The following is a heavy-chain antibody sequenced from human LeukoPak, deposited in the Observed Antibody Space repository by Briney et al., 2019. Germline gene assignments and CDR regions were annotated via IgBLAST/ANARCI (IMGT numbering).Heavy chain of an antibody. D-gene: IGHD2-15*01. V-gene: IGHV3-48*03. CDR2: ISSSGSTI. J-gene: IGHJ3*02. Sequence: HSGGSLRLSCAASGFTFSSHEMNWVRQAPGKRLEWVSYISSSGSTIYYADSVKGRFTISRDNAKNSLYLQMNSLRAEDTAVYYCARGEEVVVVAATGLAFDIWGQGTMVTVSS. CDR1: GFTFSSHE. CDR3: ARGEEVVVVAATGLAFDI.